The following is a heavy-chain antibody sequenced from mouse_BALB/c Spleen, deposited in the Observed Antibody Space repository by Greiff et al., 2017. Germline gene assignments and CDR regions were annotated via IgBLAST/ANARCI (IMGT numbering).Heavy chain of an antibody. CDR3: AKDRDGTFDY. CDR1: GFSLTGYG. D-gene: IGHD2-3*01. Sequence: VQLQESGAGLVAPAQSLSITCTASGFSLTGYGVNWVRQPPGKGLEWLGMIWGDGSTDYNSALKSRLSISKDNSKSQVVLIMNSLPADDTARYCCAKDRDGTFDYWGQGTTLTVSS. J-gene: IGHJ2*01. V-gene: IGHV2-6-7*01. CDR2: IWGDGST.